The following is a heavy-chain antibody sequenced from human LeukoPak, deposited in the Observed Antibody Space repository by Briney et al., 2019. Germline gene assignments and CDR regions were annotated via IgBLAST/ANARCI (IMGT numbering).Heavy chain of an antibody. CDR2: INHSGST. CDR3: ARDHIAAAGTCLDY. CDR1: GGSISSGGYY. V-gene: IGHV4-30-2*01. J-gene: IGHJ4*02. Sequence: PSQTLSLTCTVSGGSISSGGYYWSWIRQPPGKGLEWIGEINHSGSTNYNPSLKSRVTISVDTSKNQFSLKLSSVTAADTAVYYCARDHIAAAGTCLDYWGQGTLVTVSS. D-gene: IGHD6-13*01.